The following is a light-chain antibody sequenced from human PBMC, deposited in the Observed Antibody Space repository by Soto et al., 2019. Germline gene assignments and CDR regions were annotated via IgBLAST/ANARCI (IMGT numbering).Light chain of an antibody. CDR2: DVS. J-gene: IGLJ1*01. CDR1: SSDIGGYNY. Sequence: QSALTQPASVSGSPGQSITISCTGTSSDIGGYNYVSWYQQHPGKVPKLIIYDVSNRPSGVSNRFSGSKSGNAAPLTISGLQAEDEADYYCSSYTSTSTLYVFATGTKLTVL. V-gene: IGLV2-14*03. CDR3: SSYTSTSTLYV.